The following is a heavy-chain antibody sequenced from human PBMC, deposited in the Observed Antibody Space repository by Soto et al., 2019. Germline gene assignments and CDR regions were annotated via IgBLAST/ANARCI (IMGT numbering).Heavy chain of an antibody. D-gene: IGHD3-3*01. CDR2: ISYDGSNK. V-gene: IGHV3-30*18. CDR1: GFTFSSYG. CDR3: AKVVRFLEWSDALDI. Sequence: PGGSLRLSCAASGFTFSSYGMHWVRQAPGKGLEWVAVISYDGSNKYYADSVKGRFTISRDNSKNTLYLQMNSLRAEDTAVYYCAKVVRFLEWSDALDIWGQGTMVTVSS. J-gene: IGHJ3*02.